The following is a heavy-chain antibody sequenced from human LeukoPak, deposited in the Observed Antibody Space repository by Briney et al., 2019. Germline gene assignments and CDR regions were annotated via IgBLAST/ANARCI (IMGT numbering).Heavy chain of an antibody. CDR2: TYYRSKWYN. D-gene: IGHD3-10*01. Sequence: SQTLSLTCAISGDSVSSNSAAWNWIRQSPSRGLEWLGRTYYRSKWYNDYAVSVKSRITINPDTSKNQFSLQLNSVTPEDTAVYYCARDRALGFGELPQGRFDPWGQGTLVTVSS. CDR1: GDSVSSNSAA. CDR3: ARDRALGFGELPQGRFDP. J-gene: IGHJ5*02. V-gene: IGHV6-1*01.